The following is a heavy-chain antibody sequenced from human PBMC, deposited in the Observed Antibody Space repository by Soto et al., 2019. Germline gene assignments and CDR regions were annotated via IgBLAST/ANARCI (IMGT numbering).Heavy chain of an antibody. Sequence: QVQLVQSGAEVKKPGSSVKVSCKASGGTFSSYTISWVRQAPGQGLEWMGRIIPILGIANYAQKFQGRVTITADKYTSTAYMELSSLRSEDTDVYDCASGIAAPDYWGQGTLVTVSS. D-gene: IGHD6-25*01. CDR3: ASGIAAPDY. J-gene: IGHJ4*02. CDR2: IIPILGIA. CDR1: GGTFSSYT. V-gene: IGHV1-69*02.